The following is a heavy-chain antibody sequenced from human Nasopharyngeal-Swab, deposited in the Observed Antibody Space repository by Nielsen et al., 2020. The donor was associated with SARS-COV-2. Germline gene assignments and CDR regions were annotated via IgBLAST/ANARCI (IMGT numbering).Heavy chain of an antibody. V-gene: IGHV4-59*11. CDR2: ISHNSGT. J-gene: IGHJ5*02. Sequence: SETLSLTCTVSGVSITSQYWSWIRQPPWKGLEWIAYISHNSGTSYNPSLKSRVTMFMDTSKNQFSLRLRSVTAADTAVYYCAKEGATGWFDPWGQGTLVTVSS. CDR1: GVSITSQY. CDR3: AKEGATGWFDP.